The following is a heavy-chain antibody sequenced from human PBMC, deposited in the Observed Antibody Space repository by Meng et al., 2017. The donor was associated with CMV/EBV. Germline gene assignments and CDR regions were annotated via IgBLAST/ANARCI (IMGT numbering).Heavy chain of an antibody. D-gene: IGHD2-2*01. CDR3: ASLSCSSTSCYFRGRSKYYGMDV. CDR2: INHSGST. CDR1: GGSFSGYY. V-gene: IGHV4-34*01. J-gene: IGHJ6*02. Sequence: GSLRLSCAVYGGSFSGYYWSWSRQPPGKGLEWIGEINHSGSTNYNPSLKSRVTISVDTSKNQFSLKLSSVTAADTAVYYCASLSCSSTSCYFRGRSKYYGMDVWGQGTTVTVSS.